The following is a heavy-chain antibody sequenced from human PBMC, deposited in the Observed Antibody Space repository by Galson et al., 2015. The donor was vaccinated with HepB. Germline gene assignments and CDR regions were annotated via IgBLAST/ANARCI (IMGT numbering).Heavy chain of an antibody. J-gene: IGHJ4*02. CDR3: ARDPPGVAASLFDN. CDR2: ISAYNGNT. V-gene: IGHV1-18*01. Sequence: SVKVSCKASGYIFTNYGISWVRQAPGQGLEWMGWISAYNGNTDYAQKFQGRVTMTTETSSSTAHMELRSLRSDDTAVYYCARDPPGVAASLFDNGGQGTLVTVSS. D-gene: IGHD3-3*01. CDR1: GYIFTNYG.